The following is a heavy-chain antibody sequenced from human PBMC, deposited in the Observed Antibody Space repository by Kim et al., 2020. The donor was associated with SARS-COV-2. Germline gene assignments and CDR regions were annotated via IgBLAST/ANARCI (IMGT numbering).Heavy chain of an antibody. Sequence: ASVKVSCKASGYTFTSYYMHWVRQAPGQGLEWMGIINPSGGSTSYAQKFQGRVAMTRDTSTSTVYMDLSSLRSEDTAVYYCARDLVVVPAKYGMDVWGQGTTVTVSS. V-gene: IGHV1-46*01. CDR1: GYTFTSYY. J-gene: IGHJ6*02. CDR2: INPSGGST. D-gene: IGHD2-2*01. CDR3: ARDLVVVPAKYGMDV.